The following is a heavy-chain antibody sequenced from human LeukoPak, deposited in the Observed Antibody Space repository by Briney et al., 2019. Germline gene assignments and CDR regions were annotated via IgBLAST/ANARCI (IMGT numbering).Heavy chain of an antibody. CDR3: AKTRASWGVDY. CDR1: GFTFDDYA. D-gene: IGHD1-26*01. V-gene: IGHV3-43*02. Sequence: GGSLRLSCAASGFTFDDYAMHWVRQAPGKGLEWVSLISGDGGSTYYADSVKGRFTISRDNSKNSLYLQMNSLRTEDTALYYGAKTRASWGVDYWGQGTLVTVSS. CDR2: ISGDGGST. J-gene: IGHJ4*02.